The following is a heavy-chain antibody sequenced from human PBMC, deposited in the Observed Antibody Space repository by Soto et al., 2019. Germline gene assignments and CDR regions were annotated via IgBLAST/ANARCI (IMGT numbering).Heavy chain of an antibody. CDR2: INHSGST. D-gene: IGHD3-16*01. Sequence: SETLSLTCAVYGGSFSGYYWSWIRQPPGKGLEWIGEINHSGSTNYNPSLKSRVTISVDTSKNQFSLKLSSVTAADTAVYYCASSSTGGEGPYNWFDPWGQGTLVTVSS. J-gene: IGHJ5*02. CDR3: ASSSTGGEGPYNWFDP. CDR1: GGSFSGYY. V-gene: IGHV4-34*01.